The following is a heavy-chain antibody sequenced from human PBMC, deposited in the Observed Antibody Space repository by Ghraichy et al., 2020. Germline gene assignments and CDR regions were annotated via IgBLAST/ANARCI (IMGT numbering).Heavy chain of an antibody. Sequence: SETLSLICTVSGGSISTTSYYWGWIRQPPGKGLEWIGSIYHSGSTYYNPSLQSRVTISVDTSKNQFSLKLSSVTAADTAVYYCARHCVDFDYVWGSPDYFDYWGQGTLITVSS. D-gene: IGHD3-16*01. CDR2: IYHSGST. CDR3: ARHCVDFDYVWGSPDYFDY. V-gene: IGHV4-39*01. J-gene: IGHJ4*02. CDR1: GGSISTTSYY.